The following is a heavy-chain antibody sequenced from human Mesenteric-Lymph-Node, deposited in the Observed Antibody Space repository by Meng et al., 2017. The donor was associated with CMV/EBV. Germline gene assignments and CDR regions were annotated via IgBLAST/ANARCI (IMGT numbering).Heavy chain of an antibody. CDR2: INWNAGGR. Sequence: GGSLRLSCVASGFTFSTYTMNWVRQAPGKGLEWVATINWNAGGRGYAESVKGRFTISRDNAKNSLHLQMNSLRVEDTAFYYCARRIRVGYGMDVWGQGTTVTVSS. V-gene: IGHV3-20*04. J-gene: IGHJ6*02. D-gene: IGHD2/OR15-2a*01. CDR3: ARRIRVGYGMDV. CDR1: GFTFSTYT.